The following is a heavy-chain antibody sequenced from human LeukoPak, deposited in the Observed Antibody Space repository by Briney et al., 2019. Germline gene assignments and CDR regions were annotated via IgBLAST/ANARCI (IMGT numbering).Heavy chain of an antibody. CDR3: ARERGVVGATISYFDY. CDR1: GFTFSSYG. CDR2: IWCDGSNK. V-gene: IGHV3-33*01. D-gene: IGHD1-26*01. Sequence: GGSLRLSCAASGFTFSSYGMHWVRQAPGKGLEWVAVIWCDGSNKYYADSVKGRFTISRDNSKNTLYLQMNSLRAEDTAVYYCARERGVVGATISYFDYWGQGTLVTVSS. J-gene: IGHJ4*02.